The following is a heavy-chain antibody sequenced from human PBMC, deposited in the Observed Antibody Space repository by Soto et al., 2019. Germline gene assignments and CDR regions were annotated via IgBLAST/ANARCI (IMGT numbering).Heavy chain of an antibody. D-gene: IGHD4-17*01. CDR3: ARGGKTVTTFDY. Sequence: PSETLSLTCTVSGGSISSGGYSWSWIRQPPGKGLEWIGYIYHSGSTYYNPSLKSRVTISVDRSKNQLSLKLSSVTAAVTAVYYCARGGKTVTTFDYWGQGTLVTVSS. CDR1: GGSISSGGYS. V-gene: IGHV4-30-2*01. CDR2: IYHSGST. J-gene: IGHJ4*02.